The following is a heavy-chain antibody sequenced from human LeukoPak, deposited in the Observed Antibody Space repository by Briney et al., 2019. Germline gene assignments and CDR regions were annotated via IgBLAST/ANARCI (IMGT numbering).Heavy chain of an antibody. CDR2: FYNGINT. CDR1: GLTVSSNY. V-gene: IGHV3-66*01. J-gene: IGHJ4*02. Sequence: PGGSLRPSCAAAGLTVSSNYMTWVRQAPGEGLEWVSVFYNGINTYYADSVKGRFTTSRDNSKNTLYLQMSSLRVEDTAVYFCARVGSGNTYGYADYWGQGTLVTVSS. CDR3: ARVGSGNTYGYADY. D-gene: IGHD5-18*01.